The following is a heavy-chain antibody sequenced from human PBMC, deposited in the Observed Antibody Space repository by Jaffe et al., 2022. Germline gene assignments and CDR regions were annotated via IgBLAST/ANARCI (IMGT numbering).Heavy chain of an antibody. CDR1: GFSISSGHY. V-gene: IGHV4-38-2*01. Sequence: QVQLQESGPGLVKPSETLSLTCAVSGFSISSGHYWAWVRQPPGQGLEYIGSIHHSGATFYNPSLKSRITMSVDTSKNLFSLKVNSMTAADTAMYYCARHGGQNGYAPFDFWGQGNLVTVSS. J-gene: IGHJ4*02. CDR3: ARHGGQNGYAPFDF. CDR2: IHHSGAT. D-gene: IGHD5-12*01.